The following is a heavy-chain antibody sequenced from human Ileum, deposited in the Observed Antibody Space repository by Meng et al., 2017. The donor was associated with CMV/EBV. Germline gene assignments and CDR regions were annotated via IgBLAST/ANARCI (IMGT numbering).Heavy chain of an antibody. CDR2: INPHSGGT. J-gene: IGHJ4*02. CDR1: GYTFTGHF. CDR3: ARACSSTTCRAPSPDD. V-gene: IGHV1-2*02. D-gene: IGHD2-2*01. Sequence: GYTFTGHFIHWVRQAPGQGLEWMGWINPHSGGTKYAQKFQGRVTMTRDTSISTAYMELSRLRSDDTAVYYCARACSSTTCRAPSPDDWGQGTLVTVSS.